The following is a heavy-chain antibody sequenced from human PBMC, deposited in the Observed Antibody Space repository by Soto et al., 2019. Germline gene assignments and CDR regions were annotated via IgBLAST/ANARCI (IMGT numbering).Heavy chain of an antibody. J-gene: IGHJ2*01. CDR3: ARGYIAVAGTTGWYFDL. CDR2: IIPIFGTA. CDR1: GGTFSSYA. Sequence: QVQLVQSGAEVKKPGSSVKVSCKASGGTFSSYAISWVRQAPGQGLEWMGGIIPIFGTANYAQKFQGRVRTTEDASTSLSDMARSGRGAEDTAVYYCARGYIAVAGTTGWYFDLWGRGTLVTVSS. V-gene: IGHV1-69*12. D-gene: IGHD6-19*01.